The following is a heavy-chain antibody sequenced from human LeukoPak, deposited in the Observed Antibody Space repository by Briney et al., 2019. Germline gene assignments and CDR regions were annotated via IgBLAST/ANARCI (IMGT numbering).Heavy chain of an antibody. CDR3: TRDSYDFWSGGMYHFDY. J-gene: IGHJ4*02. D-gene: IGHD3-3*01. V-gene: IGHV3-49*04. CDR1: GFTFGDYA. Sequence: PGGSLRLPCTASGFTFGDYAMSWVRQAPGKGLEWVGFIRSKAYGGTTEYAASVKGRFTISRDDSKSTAYLQMNSLKTEDTAVYYCTRDSYDFWSGGMYHFDYWGQGTLVTVSS. CDR2: IRSKAYGGTT.